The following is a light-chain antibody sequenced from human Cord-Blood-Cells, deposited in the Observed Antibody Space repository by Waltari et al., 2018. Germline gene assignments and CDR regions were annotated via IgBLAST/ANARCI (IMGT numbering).Light chain of an antibody. J-gene: IGKJ3*01. CDR2: WAS. CDR3: QQYYSTPPFT. Sequence: DIVMTQSPDSLAVSLGERATINCKSSQSVLYSSNNKNYLAWYQQKPGQPPKLLIYWASTRESGVPDRVSGIGSGTDFTLTISSLQAEDVAVYYCQQYYSTPPFTFGPGTKVDIK. V-gene: IGKV4-1*01. CDR1: QSVLYSSNNKNY.